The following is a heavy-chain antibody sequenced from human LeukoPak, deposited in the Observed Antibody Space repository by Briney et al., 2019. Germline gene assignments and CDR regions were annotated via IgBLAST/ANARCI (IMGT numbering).Heavy chain of an antibody. V-gene: IGHV4-39*01. D-gene: IGHD6-25*01. J-gene: IGHJ4*02. Sequence: KASETLSLTCTVSGGSINISDYYWGWIRQPPGKGLEWIGFMHYSGSTYYSPSLKSRVTISVDTSKNQFSLKVSSVTAADTAVYYCARPGTIDSGRPWNWGQGTLVTVSS. CDR3: ARPGTIDSGRPWN. CDR1: GGSINISDYY. CDR2: MHYSGST.